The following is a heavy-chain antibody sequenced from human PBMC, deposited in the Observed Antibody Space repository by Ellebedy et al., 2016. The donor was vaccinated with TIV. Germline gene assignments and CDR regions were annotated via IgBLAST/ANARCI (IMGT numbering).Heavy chain of an antibody. V-gene: IGHV3-66*01. Sequence: GESLKISCAASGFLVADNYINWVRQAPGRGLEWVPITSSGGTTTYADYVKGRFIISRDSSKNTLHLEMNSLRPEDSAVYFCARERRFCGNECYLYYYYGMDVWGQGTTVTVSS. D-gene: IGHD2-21*01. J-gene: IGHJ6*02. CDR2: TSSGGTT. CDR1: GFLVADNY. CDR3: ARERRFCGNECYLYYYYGMDV.